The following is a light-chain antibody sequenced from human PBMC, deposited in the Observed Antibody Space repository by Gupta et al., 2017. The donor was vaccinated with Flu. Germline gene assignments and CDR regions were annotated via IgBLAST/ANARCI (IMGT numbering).Light chain of an antibody. V-gene: IGKV1-27*01. CDR1: QGISNY. Sequence: GDRVTITCRASQGISNYLAWYQQKPGKVPKLLIYAASTLQSGVPSRFSGSGSGTDFTLTISSLQPEDVATYYCQKYNSARPFGQGTKVEIK. CDR2: AAS. J-gene: IGKJ1*01. CDR3: QKYNSARP.